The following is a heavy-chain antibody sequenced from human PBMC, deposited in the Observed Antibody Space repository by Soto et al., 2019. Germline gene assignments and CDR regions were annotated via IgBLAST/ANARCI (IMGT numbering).Heavy chain of an antibody. J-gene: IGHJ4*02. V-gene: IGHV4-59*01. D-gene: IGHD1-26*01. CDR3: ARGRWEDPWAY. CDR1: GGSISYYY. CDR2: IYYSGST. Sequence: SETLSLTCTVSGGSISYYYWSWIRQPPGKGLEWIGNIYYSGSTNYNPSLKSRVTISVDTSKNQFSLRLSSVTAADTAVYYCARGRWEDPWAYWGQGTRVTVAS.